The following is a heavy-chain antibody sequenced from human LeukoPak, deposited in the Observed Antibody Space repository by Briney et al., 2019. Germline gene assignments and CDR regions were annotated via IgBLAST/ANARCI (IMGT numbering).Heavy chain of an antibody. CDR2: ISAYNGNT. CDR3: ARSRDGYNYYYYYGMDV. D-gene: IGHD5-24*01. J-gene: IGHJ6*02. CDR1: GYTFTSYG. V-gene: IGHV1-18*01. Sequence: ASVKVSCKASGYTFTSYGISWVRQAPGQGLEWMGWISAYNGNTNYAQKLQGRVTMTTDTSTSTAYMELRSPRSDDTAVYYCARSRDGYNYYYYYGMDVWGQGTTVTVSS.